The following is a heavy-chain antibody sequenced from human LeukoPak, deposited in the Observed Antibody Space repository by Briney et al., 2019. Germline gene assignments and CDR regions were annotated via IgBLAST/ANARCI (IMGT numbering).Heavy chain of an antibody. CDR1: GGSISSSSYY. V-gene: IGHV4-39*01. CDR3: ARRYIVVVVAATQARGAFDI. CDR2: IYYSGST. J-gene: IGHJ3*02. Sequence: SSETLSLTCTVSGGSISSSSYYWGWIRQPPGKGLEWIGSIYYSGSTYYNPSLKSRVTISVDTSKNQFSLKLSSVTAADTAVYYCARRYIVVVVAATQARGAFDIWGQGTMVTVSS. D-gene: IGHD2-15*01.